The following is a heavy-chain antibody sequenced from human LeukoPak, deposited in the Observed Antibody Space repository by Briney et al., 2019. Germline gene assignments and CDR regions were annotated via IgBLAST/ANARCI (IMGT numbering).Heavy chain of an antibody. Sequence: GGSLRLSCAASGFTVSSNYMSWVRQAPGKGLEWVSDIYSGGSTYYADSVKGRFTISRDNSKNTLYLQMNSLRAEDTAVYYCARVVPANTYGVDVWGQGTTVTVSS. D-gene: IGHD2-2*01. CDR1: GFTVSSNY. CDR2: IYSGGST. CDR3: ARVVPANTYGVDV. V-gene: IGHV3-66*01. J-gene: IGHJ6*02.